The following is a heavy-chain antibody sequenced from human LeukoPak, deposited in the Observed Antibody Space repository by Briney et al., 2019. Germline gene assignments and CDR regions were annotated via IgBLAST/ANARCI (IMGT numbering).Heavy chain of an antibody. CDR3: ARDVSSTPNWEFDY. V-gene: IGHV1-2*06. CDR2: INADSGGT. Sequence: ASVKVSCKTSGYTFADYFIHWVRQAPGQGLEWMGRINADSGGTEYQQKFQGRVTMTRDTSISTAYVEVNWLISDDTAIYYCARDVSSTPNWEFDYWGQGTLVTVSS. CDR1: GYTFADYF. J-gene: IGHJ4*02. D-gene: IGHD1-26*01.